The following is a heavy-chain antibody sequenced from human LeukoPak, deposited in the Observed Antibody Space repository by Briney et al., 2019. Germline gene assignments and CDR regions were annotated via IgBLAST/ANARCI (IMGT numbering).Heavy chain of an antibody. V-gene: IGHV3-7*01. CDR2: IKHDASGE. D-gene: IGHD3-10*01. Sequence: GGSLRLSCAASGFTFSDYWMSWVRQAPGKGLEWVANIKHDASGEYYVDSVKGRFTVSRDNAKNSVYLQMNSLRPEDTAVYYCAKEGDYYGSGSYRDGFDIWGQGTRATVSS. CDR1: GFTFSDYW. J-gene: IGHJ3*02. CDR3: AKEGDYYGSGSYRDGFDI.